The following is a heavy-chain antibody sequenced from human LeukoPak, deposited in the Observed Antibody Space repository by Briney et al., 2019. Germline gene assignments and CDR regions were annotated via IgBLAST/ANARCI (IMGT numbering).Heavy chain of an antibody. CDR1: AFTFSSYE. CDR3: AELGITMIGGV. D-gene: IGHD3-10*02. CDR2: ISSIGSPI. J-gene: IGHJ6*04. V-gene: IGHV3-48*03. Sequence: GGSLRLSCAASAFTFSSYEMNWVRQAPGEVLEWVSYISSIGSPIYYADSVKGRFTISRDNAKNSLYLQMNSLRAEDTAVYYCAELGITMIGGVWGKGTTVTISS.